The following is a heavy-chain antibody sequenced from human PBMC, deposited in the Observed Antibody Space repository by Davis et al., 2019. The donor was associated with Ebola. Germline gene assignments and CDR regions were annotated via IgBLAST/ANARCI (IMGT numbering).Heavy chain of an antibody. D-gene: IGHD2-2*01. CDR2: TYYSGST. J-gene: IGHJ4*02. V-gene: IGHV4-31*01. CDR1: GGSISSGGYY. CDR3: ARDHPQYCTSTSCPYYFDY. Sequence: MPSETLSPPCTVPGGSISSGGYYWSWIRQHPGKGLEWAGYTYYSGSTYYNPSLKSPVTISVATSKNQLSLKLSSVTAADTAVYYCARDHPQYCTSTSCPYYFDYWGQGTLVTVSS.